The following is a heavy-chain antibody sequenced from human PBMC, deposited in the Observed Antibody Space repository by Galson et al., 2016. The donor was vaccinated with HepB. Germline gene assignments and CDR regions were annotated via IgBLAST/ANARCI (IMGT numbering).Heavy chain of an antibody. CDR1: GFTVSRYS. V-gene: IGHV3-53*01. D-gene: IGHD6-19*01. CDR2: IYTGGGT. CDR3: ARDYPGSSGNVGTFDI. J-gene: IGHJ3*02. Sequence: SLRLSCAASGFTVSRYSMSWVRQAPGKGLEWAPVIYTGGGTFYAESVKGRFTISSANARNTLYVQRTNLRAEDTAVYYCARDYPGSSGNVGTFDIWGQGTMVAVSS.